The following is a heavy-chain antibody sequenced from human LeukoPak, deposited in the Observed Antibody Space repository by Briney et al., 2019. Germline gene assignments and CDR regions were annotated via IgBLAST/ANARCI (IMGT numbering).Heavy chain of an antibody. CDR3: ATPLLSYDSSGYYYYYGMDV. D-gene: IGHD3-22*01. CDR1: GFTFSSYA. V-gene: IGHV3-23*01. J-gene: IGHJ6*02. CDR2: ISGSGGST. Sequence: GGSLRLSCAASGFTFSSYAMSWVRQAPGKGLEWVSAISGSGGSTYYADSVKGRFTISRDNSKNTLYLQMNSLRAEDTAVYYCATPLLSYDSSGYYYYYGMDVWGQGTTVTVSS.